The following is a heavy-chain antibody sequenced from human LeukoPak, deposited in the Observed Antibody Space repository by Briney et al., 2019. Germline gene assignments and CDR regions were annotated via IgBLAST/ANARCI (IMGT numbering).Heavy chain of an antibody. Sequence: GRSLRLSCAASGFTFSSYGMHWVRLAPGKGLEWVAVISYDGSNKYYADSVKGRFTISRDNSKNTLYLQMNSLRAEDTAVYYCAKGPQTLYGSGSYYRYGMDVWGQGTTVTVSS. CDR3: AKGPQTLYGSGSYYRYGMDV. V-gene: IGHV3-30*18. J-gene: IGHJ6*02. D-gene: IGHD3-10*01. CDR2: ISYDGSNK. CDR1: GFTFSSYG.